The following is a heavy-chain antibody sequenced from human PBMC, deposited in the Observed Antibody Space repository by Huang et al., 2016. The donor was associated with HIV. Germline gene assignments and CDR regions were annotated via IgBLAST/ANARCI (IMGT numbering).Heavy chain of an antibody. Sequence: QVQLVQSGAEVKKPGASVKVSCKVSGYTLTELSRHWVRQAPGKGVEWMGGFYPEDVETSYEQKLQGRVSMNEDTSTDTAYMELSSLRSEDTAVYYCATVYRRFRNHDSGDYYFDYWDQGTLVTVSS. J-gene: IGHJ4*02. D-gene: IGHD3-22*01. CDR1: GYTLTELS. CDR2: FYPEDVET. CDR3: ATVYRRFRNHDSGDYYFDY. V-gene: IGHV1-24*01.